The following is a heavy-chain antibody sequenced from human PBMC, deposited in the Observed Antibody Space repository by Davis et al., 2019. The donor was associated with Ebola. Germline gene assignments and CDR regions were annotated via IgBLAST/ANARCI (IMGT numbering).Heavy chain of an antibody. V-gene: IGHV1-18*01. CDR1: VCTFSSYA. CDR2: ISAYNGNT. J-gene: IGHJ4*02. Sequence: SVPVSCKASVCTFSSYAIRWVRQAPGPGLEWMGWISAYNGNTNYAQKLQGRVTMTTDTSTRTAYMELRSLRSDDTAVYYCARDLRYSSRYFDYWGQGTLVTVSS. CDR3: ARDLRYSSRYFDY. D-gene: IGHD6-13*01.